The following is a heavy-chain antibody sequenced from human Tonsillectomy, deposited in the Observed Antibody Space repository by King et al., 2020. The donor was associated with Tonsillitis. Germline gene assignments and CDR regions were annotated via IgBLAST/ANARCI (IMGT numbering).Heavy chain of an antibody. CDR1: RFTFSTYA. CDR2: ISGSGDGK. V-gene: IGHV3-23*04. D-gene: IGHD3-3*01. Sequence: VQLVESGGGFIQPGGSLRLSCAASRFTFSTYAMSWVRQAPGKGLEWVSAISGSGDGKYYADSVKGRITISRDNSRNTLYLQMNSLRAEDTAVYYCAKGITIFGVVNGDWFDPWGQGTLVTVSS. CDR3: AKGITIFGVVNGDWFDP. J-gene: IGHJ5*02.